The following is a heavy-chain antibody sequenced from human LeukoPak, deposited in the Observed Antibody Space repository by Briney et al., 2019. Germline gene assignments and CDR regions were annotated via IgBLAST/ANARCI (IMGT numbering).Heavy chain of an antibody. V-gene: IGHV3-21*01. D-gene: IGHD2-15*01. CDR1: GFNFSYSG. J-gene: IGHJ6*02. Sequence: GRSLRLSCAASGFNFSYSGMHWVRQAPGKGLEWVSSISSSSSYIYYADSVKGRFTISRDNAKNSLYLQMNSLRAEDTAVYYCARDGVVVVVAATVYYGMDVWGQGTTVTVSS. CDR3: ARDGVVVVVAATVYYGMDV. CDR2: ISSSSSYI.